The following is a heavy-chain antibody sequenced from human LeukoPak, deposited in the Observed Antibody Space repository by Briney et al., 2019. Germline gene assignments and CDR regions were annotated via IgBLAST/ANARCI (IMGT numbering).Heavy chain of an antibody. CDR3: AKAGGTDFYYYMDV. Sequence: GGSPRLSCAASGFTFSSYSMKWVRQAPGKGLEWVSSISSSSSYIYYADSVKGRFTISRDNAKNSLYLQMNSLRAEDTAVYYCAKAGGTDFYYYMDVWGKGTTVTVSS. D-gene: IGHD2-15*01. CDR1: GFTFSSYS. V-gene: IGHV3-21*04. J-gene: IGHJ6*03. CDR2: ISSSSSYI.